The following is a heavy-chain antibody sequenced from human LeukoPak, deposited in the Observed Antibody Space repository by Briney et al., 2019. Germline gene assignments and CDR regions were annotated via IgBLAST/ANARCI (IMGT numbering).Heavy chain of an antibody. V-gene: IGHV3-7*01. Sequence: GGSLRLSCAASGFTFSSYWMSWVRQAPGKGREWVANIKQDGSQKYDVDSVKGRFTISRDNAKNSLYLQMNSLRAEDTAVYYCARMSISSSPDYWGQGTLVTVSS. J-gene: IGHJ4*02. CDR1: GFTFSSYW. CDR2: IKQDGSQK. D-gene: IGHD6-6*01. CDR3: ARMSISSSPDY.